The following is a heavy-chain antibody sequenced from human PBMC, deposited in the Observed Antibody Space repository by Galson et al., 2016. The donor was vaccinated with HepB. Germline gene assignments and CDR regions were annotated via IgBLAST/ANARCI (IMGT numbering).Heavy chain of an antibody. D-gene: IGHD3-10*01. Sequence: SLRLSCAASGFTFSNYWMSWVRQPPGKGLEWVGNIKRDGSEKYYVDSVKGRFTISRDDAKNSLYLQMNSLRAEDTAVYYCARLWFGETHFDYWGQGAVVTVSS. CDR2: IKRDGSEK. CDR3: ARLWFGETHFDY. J-gene: IGHJ4*02. V-gene: IGHV3-7*01. CDR1: GFTFSNYW.